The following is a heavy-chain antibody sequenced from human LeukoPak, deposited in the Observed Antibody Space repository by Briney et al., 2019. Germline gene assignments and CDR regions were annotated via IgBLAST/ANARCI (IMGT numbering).Heavy chain of an antibody. CDR3: ARGPVVPLDY. V-gene: IGHV4-38-2*01. CDR2: IDHSGST. D-gene: IGHD2-15*01. CDR1: GYSISSGYY. J-gene: IGHJ4*02. Sequence: PSETLSLTCAVSGYSISSGYYWGWIRQPPGKGLEWIGSIDHSGSTYYNPSLKSRVTISVDTSKNQFSLKLSSVTAADTAVYYCARGPVVPLDYWGQGTLVTVSS.